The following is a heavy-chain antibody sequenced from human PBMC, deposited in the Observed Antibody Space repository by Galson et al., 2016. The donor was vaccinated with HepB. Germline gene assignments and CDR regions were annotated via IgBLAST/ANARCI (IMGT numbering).Heavy chain of an antibody. CDR2: MYYSGGS. J-gene: IGHJ4*02. D-gene: IGHD3-22*01. CDR1: GGSVSSYY. Sequence: ETLSLTCTVSGGSVSSYYWTWIRQPPGKGLEWIGYMYYSGGSNYNPSLKSRVTISVDTSKNQFSLKLTSVTAADTAVYYCARGLGINYYDSSGYVYWGQGTLVTVSS. CDR3: ARGLGINYYDSSGYVY. V-gene: IGHV4-59*02.